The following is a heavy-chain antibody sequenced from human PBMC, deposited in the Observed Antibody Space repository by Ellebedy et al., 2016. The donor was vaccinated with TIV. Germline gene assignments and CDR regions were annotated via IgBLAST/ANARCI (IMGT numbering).Heavy chain of an antibody. J-gene: IGHJ2*01. D-gene: IGHD4-17*01. V-gene: IGHV4-34*01. CDR2: INHSGST. Sequence: SETLSFTCAVYGGSFSDYYWSWIRQPPGKGLEWIGEINHSGSTNYNPSLKSRVTISVDTSKNQFSLKLSSVTAADTAVFYCARRVTTTIRANWYFDLWGRGTLVTVSS. CDR1: GGSFSDYY. CDR3: ARRVTTTIRANWYFDL.